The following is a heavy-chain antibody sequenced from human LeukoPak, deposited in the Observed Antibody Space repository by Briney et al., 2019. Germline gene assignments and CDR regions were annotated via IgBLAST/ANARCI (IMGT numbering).Heavy chain of an antibody. CDR2: MSSGSRYI. V-gene: IGHV3-21*04. J-gene: IGHJ4*02. CDR1: GFTFSSYA. D-gene: IGHD3-10*01. Sequence: GGSLRLSCAASGFTFSSYAMTWVRQAPGKGLEWVSSMSSGSRYIYYADSVRGRFTISRDNAKNTLYLQMNSLRAEDTAVYYCARGRGYYYGSGSFLDYWGQGTLVTVSS. CDR3: ARGRGYYYGSGSFLDY.